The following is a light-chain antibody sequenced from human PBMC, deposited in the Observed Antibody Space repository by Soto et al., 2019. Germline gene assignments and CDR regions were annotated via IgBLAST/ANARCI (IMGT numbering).Light chain of an antibody. CDR2: AAS. CDR1: QNIKTY. Sequence: DIQMTQSPSSLSASVGDSVTITCRASQNIKTYLNWYQQKPGKAPNLLIYAASSLHSRVPSRFSGSGSGTDFTLTISSLQPEDFATYYCQQSFSSPPWTFGQGTKVDIK. J-gene: IGKJ1*01. V-gene: IGKV1-39*01. CDR3: QQSFSSPPWT.